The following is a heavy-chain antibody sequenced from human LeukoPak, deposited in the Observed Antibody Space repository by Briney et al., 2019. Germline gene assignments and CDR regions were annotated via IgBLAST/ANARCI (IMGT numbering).Heavy chain of an antibody. CDR1: GGFVSSYY. CDR2: VYYSGST. J-gene: IGHJ2*01. CDR3: AREANSPTARYWYFDL. Sequence: ETLSLTCAVSGGFVSSYYWSWMRQPPGKGLEWIGYVYYSGSTNYNPALKSRVTISLDTSENQFSLKLSSVTAADTAVYYCAREANSPTARYWYFDLWGRGTQVTVSS. V-gene: IGHV4-59*02. D-gene: IGHD2-21*01.